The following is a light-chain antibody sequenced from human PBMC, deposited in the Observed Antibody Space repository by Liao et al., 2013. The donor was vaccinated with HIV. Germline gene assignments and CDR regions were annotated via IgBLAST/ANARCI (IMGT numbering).Light chain of an antibody. V-gene: IGLV3-1*01. J-gene: IGLJ1*01. CDR2: QDN. Sequence: SYELTQPPSVSVSPGQTASITCSGHKLGEKYTYWYQQKPGQSPVLVIYQDNQRPSGIPERFSGSNSGNTATLTISETQAMDEADYYCQAWDSSTYVFGTGTKVTVL. CDR1: KLGEKY. CDR3: QAWDSSTYV.